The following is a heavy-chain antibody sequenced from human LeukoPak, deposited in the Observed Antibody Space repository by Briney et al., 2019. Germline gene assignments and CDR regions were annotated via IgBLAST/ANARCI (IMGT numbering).Heavy chain of an antibody. V-gene: IGHV3-33*06. Sequence: LPGGSLRLSCAASGFIFSSYGMNWVRQAPGKGLEWVAIIWFDGSNKYYADSVKGRFTISRDNSKNTLYLQMNSLRAEDTAVYYCAKGGEFEAFDIWGQGTMVTVSS. D-gene: IGHD3-16*01. CDR1: GFIFSSYG. J-gene: IGHJ3*02. CDR3: AKGGEFEAFDI. CDR2: IWFDGSNK.